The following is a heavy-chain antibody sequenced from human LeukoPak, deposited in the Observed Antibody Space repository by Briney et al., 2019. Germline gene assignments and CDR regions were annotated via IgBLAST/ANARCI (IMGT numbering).Heavy chain of an antibody. J-gene: IGHJ4*02. Sequence: ASVKVSCKASGYTFTSYDINWVRRATGQGLEWMGWMNPNSGNTGYAQKFQGRVTMTRNTSISTAYMELSSLRSEDTAVYYCARGLRDSGLKGDFDYWGQGTLVTVSS. V-gene: IGHV1-8*01. D-gene: IGHD1-26*01. CDR3: ARGLRDSGLKGDFDY. CDR1: GYTFTSYD. CDR2: MNPNSGNT.